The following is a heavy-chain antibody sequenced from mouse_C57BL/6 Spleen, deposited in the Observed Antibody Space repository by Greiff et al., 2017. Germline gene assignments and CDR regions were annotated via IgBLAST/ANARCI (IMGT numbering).Heavy chain of an antibody. Sequence: QVQLQQPGAELVKPGASVKLSCKASGYTFTSYWMHWVKQRPGQGLEWIGMIHPNSGSTNYNEKFKSKATLTVDKSSSTAYMQLSSLTSEDSAVYYCARGDSNYGGNAMDYWGQGTSVTVSS. V-gene: IGHV1-64*01. D-gene: IGHD2-5*01. CDR3: ARGDSNYGGNAMDY. J-gene: IGHJ4*01. CDR2: IHPNSGST. CDR1: GYTFTSYW.